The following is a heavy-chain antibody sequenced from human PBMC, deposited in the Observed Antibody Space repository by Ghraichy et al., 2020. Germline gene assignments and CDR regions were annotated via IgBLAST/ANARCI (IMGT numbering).Heavy chain of an antibody. CDR1: GYTFTSYD. CDR2: MNPNSGNT. Sequence: ASVKVSCKASGYTFTSYDINWVRQATGQGLEWMGWMNPNSGNTGYAQKFQGRVTMTRNTSISTAYMELSSLRSEDTAVYYCARGLRYCSSTSCQPTQYYFDYWGQGTLVTVSS. V-gene: IGHV1-8*01. J-gene: IGHJ4*02. CDR3: ARGLRYCSSTSCQPTQYYFDY. D-gene: IGHD2-2*01.